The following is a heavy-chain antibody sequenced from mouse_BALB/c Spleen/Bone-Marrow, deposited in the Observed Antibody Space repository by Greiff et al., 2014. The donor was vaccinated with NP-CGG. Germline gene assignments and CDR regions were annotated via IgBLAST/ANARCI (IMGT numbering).Heavy chain of an antibody. J-gene: IGHJ3*01. CDR3: ARDYDYDPAWFAY. CDR2: ISDGGSYT. V-gene: IGHV5-4*02. D-gene: IGHD2-4*01. Sequence: EVQLVESGGGLVKPGGSLKLSCAASGFTFSDYYMYWVCQTPEKRLEWVATISDGGSYTYYPDSVKGRFTISRDNAKNNLYLQMSSLKSEDTAMYYCARDYDYDPAWFAYWGQGTLVTVSA. CDR1: GFTFSDYY.